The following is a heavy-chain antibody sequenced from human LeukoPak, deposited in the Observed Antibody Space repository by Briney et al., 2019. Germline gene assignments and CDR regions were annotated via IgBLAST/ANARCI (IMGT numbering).Heavy chain of an antibody. CDR3: AREGGYDPPER. D-gene: IGHD5-12*01. V-gene: IGHV1-2*02. CDR1: GYTFTGDY. J-gene: IGHJ4*02. CDR2: INPNSGGT. Sequence: GSVTVSCTASGYTFTGDYMHWVRQAPGQGLEWMGWINPNSGGTNYAQKFQGRVTMTRDTTISTAYMELSRLRSDDTAVYYCAREGGYDPPERWGQGTLVTVSS.